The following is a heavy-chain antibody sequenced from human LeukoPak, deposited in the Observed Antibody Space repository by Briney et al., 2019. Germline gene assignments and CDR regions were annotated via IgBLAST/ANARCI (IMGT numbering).Heavy chain of an antibody. J-gene: IGHJ4*02. D-gene: IGHD3-9*01. CDR2: IIPIFGTA. CDR1: GGTFSSYA. V-gene: IGHV1-69*05. Sequence: SVKVSCKASGGTFSSYAISWVRQAPGQGIEWMGGIIPIFGTANYAQKFQGRVTITTDESTSTAYMELSSLRSEDTAVYYCARDGGYDILTGYLPLDYWGQGTLVTVSS. CDR3: ARDGGYDILTGYLPLDY.